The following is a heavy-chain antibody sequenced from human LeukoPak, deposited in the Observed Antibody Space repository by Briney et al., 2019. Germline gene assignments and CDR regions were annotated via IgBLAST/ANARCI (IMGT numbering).Heavy chain of an antibody. Sequence: GGSLRLSCAVSGFSFNDYGIHWVRQAPGEGMEWVSFIHSNGSDTFYYDSVKGRFTISRDNTKNNLYLQMNSLRTGDAAVYYCAKSLGSKRYLDFMHVWRKGTTITVPS. CDR2: IHSNGSDT. J-gene: IGHJ6*03. D-gene: IGHD3-9*01. V-gene: IGHV3-30*02. CDR3: AKSLGSKRYLDFMHV. CDR1: GFSFNDYG.